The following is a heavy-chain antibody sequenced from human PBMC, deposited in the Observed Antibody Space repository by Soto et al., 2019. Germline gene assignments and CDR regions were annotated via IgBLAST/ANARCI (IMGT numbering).Heavy chain of an antibody. CDR1: GFTFDDYG. V-gene: IGHV3-9*01. J-gene: IGHJ3*02. Sequence: EVQLVESGGGLVQPGRSLRLSCTASGFTFDDYGMHWVRQAPGKGLEWVSGISWNSGSIAYADSVKGRLTISRDNAKNSLYLQMNSLRAEDTALSYCARRRGGRSSWAEAAFDIWGQGRMVTVSS. CDR2: ISWNSGSI. D-gene: IGHD6-13*01. CDR3: ARRRGGRSSWAEAAFDI.